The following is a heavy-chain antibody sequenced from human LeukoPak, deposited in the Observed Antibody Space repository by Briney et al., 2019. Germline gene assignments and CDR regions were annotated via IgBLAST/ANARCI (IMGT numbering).Heavy chain of an antibody. CDR2: INHSGST. CDR3: ARRRSSGRRWFDP. CDR1: GGSFSGYY. J-gene: IGHJ5*02. Sequence: ASETLSLTCAVYGGSFSGYYWSWIRQPPGKGLEWIGEINHSGSTNYNPSLKSRVTISVDTSKNQFSLKLSSVTAADTAVYYCARRRSSGRRWFDPWGQGTLVTVSS. D-gene: IGHD6-19*01. V-gene: IGHV4-34*01.